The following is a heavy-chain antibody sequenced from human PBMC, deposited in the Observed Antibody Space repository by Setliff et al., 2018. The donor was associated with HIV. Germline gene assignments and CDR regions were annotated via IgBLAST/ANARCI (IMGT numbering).Heavy chain of an antibody. Sequence: ASVKVSCKASGYAFTGYYIHWVRQAPGQGLEWMGRINPNSGGTNYAQKFQGRVTMTRDTSISTAYMELSRLTSDDTAVYYCARDMMYHYDRSGSFGYFGPWGQGTQVTVSS. CDR3: ARDMMYHYDRSGSFGYFGP. D-gene: IGHD3-22*01. CDR1: GYAFTGYY. V-gene: IGHV1-2*06. J-gene: IGHJ5*02. CDR2: INPNSGGT.